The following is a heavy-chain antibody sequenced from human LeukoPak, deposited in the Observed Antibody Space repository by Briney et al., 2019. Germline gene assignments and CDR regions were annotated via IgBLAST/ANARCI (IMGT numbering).Heavy chain of an antibody. J-gene: IGHJ4*02. Sequence: ASVKVSCKASGYTFSDYGINWVRQAPGQGLEWMGWISSVTGNTNYAQKYQGRLTVTTDTSTSTAYMELGSLKSDDTAVYFCARDMAEKNVYFGWGGHWGQGTPVTVSS. CDR2: ISSVTGNT. V-gene: IGHV1-18*01. CDR3: ARDMAEKNVYFGWGGH. D-gene: IGHD3-10*01. CDR1: GYTFSDYG.